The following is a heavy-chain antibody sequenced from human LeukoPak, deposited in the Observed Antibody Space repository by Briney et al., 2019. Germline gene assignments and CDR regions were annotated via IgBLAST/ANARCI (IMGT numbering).Heavy chain of an antibody. CDR3: AREGERYYFDY. CDR1: GFTFSSYW. CDR2: IKQDGSEK. Sequence: PGGSLRLSCAASGFTFSSYWMSWVRQAPGKGLEWVANIKQDGSEKYYVDSVKGRFTISRDDAKNSLYLQMNSLRAEDTAVYYCAREGERYYFDYWGQGTLVTVSS. J-gene: IGHJ4*02. V-gene: IGHV3-7*01.